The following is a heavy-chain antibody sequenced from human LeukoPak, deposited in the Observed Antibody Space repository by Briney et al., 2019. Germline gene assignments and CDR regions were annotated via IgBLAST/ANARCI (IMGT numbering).Heavy chain of an antibody. CDR1: GGSVSSSSYY. J-gene: IGHJ4*02. Sequence: PSETLSLTCTVSGGSVSSSSYYWGWIRQPPGKGLEWIGSIYYSGSTYYNPSLKSRVTISVDTSKNQFPLKLSSVTAADTAVYYCARVTGSYYDFWSGYYVPYYFDYWGQGTLVTVSS. CDR2: IYYSGST. D-gene: IGHD3-3*01. V-gene: IGHV4-39*06. CDR3: ARVTGSYYDFWSGYYVPYYFDY.